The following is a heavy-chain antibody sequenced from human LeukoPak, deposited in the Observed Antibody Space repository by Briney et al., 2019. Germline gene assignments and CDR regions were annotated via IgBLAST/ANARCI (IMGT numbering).Heavy chain of an antibody. CDR2: IIPILGIA. CDR1: GGTFSSYT. CDR3: AREPETPGIAVAGTDY. J-gene: IGHJ4*02. V-gene: IGHV1-69*04. D-gene: IGHD6-19*01. Sequence: SVKVSCKASGGTFSSYTISWVRQAPGQGLEWMGGIIPILGIANYAQKFQGRVTITADKSTSTAYMELSSLRSEDTAVYYCAREPETPGIAVAGTDYWGQGTLVTVSS.